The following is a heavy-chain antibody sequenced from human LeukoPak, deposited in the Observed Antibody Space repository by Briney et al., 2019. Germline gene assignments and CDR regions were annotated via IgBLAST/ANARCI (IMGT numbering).Heavy chain of an antibody. V-gene: IGHV3-23*01. Sequence: GGSLRLSCAASGFTFNNYAMCCGRQPPGKGLEWVSRISGSGGNTYYADSVKGRFTISRDNSKNTLYLQINILRDADAAVYSCGKDRRITMAGTVDYLDYWGQGTLVTVSS. CDR1: GFTFNNYA. D-gene: IGHD6-19*01. CDR3: GKDRRITMAGTVDYLDY. CDR2: ISGSGGNT. J-gene: IGHJ4*02.